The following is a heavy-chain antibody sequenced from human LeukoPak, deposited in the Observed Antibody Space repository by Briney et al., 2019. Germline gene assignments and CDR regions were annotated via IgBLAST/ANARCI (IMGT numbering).Heavy chain of an antibody. CDR1: GFTFSSYE. CDR2: ISSSGSTI. D-gene: IGHD3-22*01. CDR3: AKDRTMIVVVTYFDY. J-gene: IGHJ4*02. V-gene: IGHV3-48*03. Sequence: GGSLRLSCAASGFTFSSYEMNWVRQAPGKGLEWVSYISSSGSTIYYADSVKGRFTISRDNAKNSLYLQMNSLRAEDTAVYYCAKDRTMIVVVTYFDYWGQGTLVTVSS.